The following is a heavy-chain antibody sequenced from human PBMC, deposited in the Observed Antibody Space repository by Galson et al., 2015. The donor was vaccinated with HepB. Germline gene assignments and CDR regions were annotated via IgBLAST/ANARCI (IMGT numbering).Heavy chain of an antibody. CDR2: ISYDGSNK. V-gene: IGHV3-30-3*01. D-gene: IGHD2-2*02. CDR3: ARDTLYCSSTSCYREDAFDI. Sequence: LRLSCAASGFTFSSYAMHWVRQAPGKGLEWVAVISYDGSNKYYADSVKGRFTISRDNSKNTLYLQMNSLRAEDTAVYYCARDTLYCSSTSCYREDAFDIWGQGTMVTVFS. J-gene: IGHJ3*02. CDR1: GFTFSSYA.